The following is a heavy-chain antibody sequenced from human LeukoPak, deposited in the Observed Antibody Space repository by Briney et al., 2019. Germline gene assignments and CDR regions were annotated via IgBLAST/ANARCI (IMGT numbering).Heavy chain of an antibody. Sequence: GRSLRLSCVDPGFTFGTYGMHWVRQAPGKGLEWVAVMSHDGGIEKYADSVKGRFTISRDNSKKTLYLQMNSLRSDDAAVYYCAKAKIIHSITHMDVWGQGTTVTVSS. CDR2: MSHDGGIE. D-gene: IGHD2/OR15-2a*01. J-gene: IGHJ6*02. CDR3: AKAKIIHSITHMDV. V-gene: IGHV3-30*18. CDR1: GFTFGTYG.